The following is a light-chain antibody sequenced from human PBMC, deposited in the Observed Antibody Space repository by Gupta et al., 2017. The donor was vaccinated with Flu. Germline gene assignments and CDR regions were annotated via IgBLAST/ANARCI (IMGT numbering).Light chain of an antibody. V-gene: IGKV3-15*01. Sequence: VMTQSPATLSVSPGERVTLSCRASQSVDTNLAWYQQKPGRAPRFLMYDASTRATGFPARFSGSGSGTQFTLTISSLQSEDFATYYCQQYDKLPYSFGQGTNLDI. J-gene: IGKJ2*03. CDR3: QQYDKLPYS. CDR1: QSVDTN. CDR2: DAS.